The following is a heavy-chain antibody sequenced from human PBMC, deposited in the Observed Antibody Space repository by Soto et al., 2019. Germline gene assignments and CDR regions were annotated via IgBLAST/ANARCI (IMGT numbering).Heavy chain of an antibody. D-gene: IGHD2-15*01. Sequence: QVQLQQWGAGLLKPSETLSLTCAVYGGSFIGYYWSWIRQPPGKGLEWIGEINHSGSTNYNPSLKSRVTISVDTSKNQFSLKLSSVTAADTAVYYCARGWGYCSGGSCYKDYYYYMDVWGKGTTVTVSS. CDR1: GGSFIGYY. CDR3: ARGWGYCSGGSCYKDYYYYMDV. J-gene: IGHJ6*03. V-gene: IGHV4-34*01. CDR2: INHSGST.